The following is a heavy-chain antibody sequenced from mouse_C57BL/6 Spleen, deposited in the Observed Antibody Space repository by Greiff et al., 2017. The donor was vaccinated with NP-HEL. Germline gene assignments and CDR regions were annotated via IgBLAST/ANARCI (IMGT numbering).Heavy chain of an antibody. CDR1: GYSFTSYY. V-gene: IGHV1-66*01. CDR3: ARNDRYYYAMDY. J-gene: IGHJ4*01. D-gene: IGHD2-3*01. Sequence: QVHVKQSGPELVKPGASVKISCKASGYSFTSYYIHWVKQRPGQGLEWIGWIYPGSGNTKYNEKFKGKATLTADTSSSTAYMQLSSLTSEDSAVYYCARNDRYYYAMDYWGQGTSVTVSS. CDR2: IYPGSGNT.